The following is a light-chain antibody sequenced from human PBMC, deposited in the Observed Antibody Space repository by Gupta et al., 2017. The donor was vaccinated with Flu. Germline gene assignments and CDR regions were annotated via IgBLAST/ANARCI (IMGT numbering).Light chain of an antibody. J-gene: IGKJ2*01. V-gene: IGKV1-5*03. CDR2: KAS. Sequence: DIQMTQSPSTLSASVGDRVTITCRASQSISNWLAWYQQKPGKAPKLLIYKASTLEPGVPSRFSGSGSGTEFTLTISNLQPDDFATYYCQQYDRSSDFGQGTKLEIK. CDR1: QSISNW. CDR3: QQYDRSSD.